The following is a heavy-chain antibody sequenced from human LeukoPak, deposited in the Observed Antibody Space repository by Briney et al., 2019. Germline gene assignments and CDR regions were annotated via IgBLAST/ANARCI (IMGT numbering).Heavy chain of an antibody. CDR1: GLTFSSYG. V-gene: IGHV3-21*01. Sequence: GGSLRLSCAASGLTFSSYGMHWVRQAPGKGLEWVSSISSSSIYIYYADSMKGRFTISRDNAKNSLYLQMNSLRAEDTAVYYCARDYYDNSGSLDYWGQGTLVTVSS. D-gene: IGHD3-22*01. J-gene: IGHJ4*02. CDR3: ARDYYDNSGSLDY. CDR2: ISSSSIYI.